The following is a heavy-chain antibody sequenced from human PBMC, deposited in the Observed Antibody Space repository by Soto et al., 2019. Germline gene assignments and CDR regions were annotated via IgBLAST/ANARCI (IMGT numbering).Heavy chain of an antibody. Sequence: QITLKESGPTLVKPTQTLTLTCSFSGFSLSTSGVGVGWIRQPPGKALEWLALIYWDDDKRYSPSLRSRLTXTMXTSKTQAVLIMTDMYPVDTATYSCAHSIAPRLFDSWGQGTLVTVSS. CDR2: IYWDDDK. J-gene: IGHJ4*02. CDR3: AHSIAPRLFDS. D-gene: IGHD6-13*01. CDR1: GFSLSTSGVG. V-gene: IGHV2-5*02.